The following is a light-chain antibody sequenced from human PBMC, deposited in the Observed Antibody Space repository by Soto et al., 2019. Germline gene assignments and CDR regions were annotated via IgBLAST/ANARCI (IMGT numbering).Light chain of an antibody. J-gene: IGLJ1*01. CDR3: SSYTSSSSYV. CDR1: SSDVGGYKY. Sequence: QSVLTQPASVSGSPGQSITISCTGTSSDVGGYKYVSWYQQHPGKAPKLLIYTVSNRPSGVFNRFSGSKSGNTASQTISGLQAEDEADYYCSSYTSSSSYVFGTGTRSPS. CDR2: TVS. V-gene: IGLV2-14*01.